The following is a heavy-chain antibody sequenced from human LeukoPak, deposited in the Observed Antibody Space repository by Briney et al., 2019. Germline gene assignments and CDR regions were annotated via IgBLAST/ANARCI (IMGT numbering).Heavy chain of an antibody. D-gene: IGHD6-13*01. CDR2: IYYSGST. J-gene: IGHJ4*02. CDR1: DYSISSGYY. CDR3: ARHRGFSSSWYYFDY. V-gene: IGHV4-38-2*02. Sequence: SETLSLTCTVSDYSISSGYYWGWIRQPPGKGLEWIGSIYYSGSTYYNPSLKSRVTISVDTSKNQFSLKLSSVTTADTAVYYCARHRGFSSSWYYFDYWGQGTLVTVSS.